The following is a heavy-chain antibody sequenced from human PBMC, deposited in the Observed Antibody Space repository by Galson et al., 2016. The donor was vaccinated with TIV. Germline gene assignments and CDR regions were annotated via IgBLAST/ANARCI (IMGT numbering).Heavy chain of an antibody. V-gene: IGHV3-23*01. J-gene: IGHJ6*02. CDR3: ASQYRSSPNLGVMDV. CDR1: GFTFSNYA. Sequence: SLRLSCAASGFTFSNYAMNWVRQAPGKGLEWVSGISGSGHDTYYANSVKGRFTISRDNSKNTLYLQMNSLRAEDTAVYFCASQYRSSPNLGVMDVWGQGTTVTVSS. CDR2: ISGSGHDT. D-gene: IGHD6-6*01.